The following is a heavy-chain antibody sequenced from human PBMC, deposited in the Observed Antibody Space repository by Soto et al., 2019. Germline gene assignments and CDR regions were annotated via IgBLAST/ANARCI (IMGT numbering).Heavy chain of an antibody. J-gene: IGHJ5*02. CDR3: ARVVVGPTNYFDP. CDR1: GGSFNAYY. Sequence: NPSETLSLTCGVNGGSFNAYYWSWIRQPPGKGLEWIGEINHSGNTNYNSALKSRVAISVDTSKNQFSLNLTSVTAADSAVYYCARVVVGPTNYFDPWGQGTLVTVSS. D-gene: IGHD2-21*01. V-gene: IGHV4-34*01. CDR2: INHSGNT.